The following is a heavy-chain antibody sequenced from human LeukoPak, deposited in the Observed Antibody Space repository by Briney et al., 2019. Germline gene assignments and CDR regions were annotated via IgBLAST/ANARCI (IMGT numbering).Heavy chain of an antibody. CDR2: IYYSGST. Sequence: SETLSLTCTVSGVSISSSRYYWGCSRQPPGKGLEWSVSIYYSGSTYYNPSPKRRVTISVDTSKNQFPLQLSSVPAADPAVYYCARLGGSGSYWSGDNWFDPWXXXXXLTVSX. CDR3: ARLGGSGSYWSGDNWFDP. CDR1: GVSISSSRYY. D-gene: IGHD3-10*01. V-gene: IGHV4-39*06. J-gene: IGHJ5*02.